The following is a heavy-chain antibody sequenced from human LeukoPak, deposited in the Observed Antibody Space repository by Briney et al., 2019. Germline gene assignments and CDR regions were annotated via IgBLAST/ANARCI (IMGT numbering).Heavy chain of an antibody. CDR2: IYYSGST. Sequence: SETLSLTCTVSGGSISSYYWSWIRQPPGKGLEWIGYIYYSGSTNYNPSLKSRVTISVDTSKNQFSLKLSSVTAADTAVYYCAGRKTSLDYWGQGTLVTVSS. J-gene: IGHJ4*02. V-gene: IGHV4-59*01. CDR3: AGRKTSLDY. CDR1: GGSISSYY.